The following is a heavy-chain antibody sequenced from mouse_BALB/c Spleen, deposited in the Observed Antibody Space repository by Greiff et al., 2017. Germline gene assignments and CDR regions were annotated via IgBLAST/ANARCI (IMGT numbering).Heavy chain of an antibody. V-gene: IGHV1-69*02. Sequence: QVQLQQPGAELVKPGASVKLSCKASGYTFTSYWMHWVKQRPGQGLEWIGEIDPSDSYTNYNQKFKGKATLTVDKSSSTAYMQLSSLTSEDSAVYYCAYRYDGGVFDYWGQGTTLTVSS. CDR1: GYTFTSYW. CDR3: AYRYDGGVFDY. CDR2: IDPSDSYT. J-gene: IGHJ2*01. D-gene: IGHD2-14*01.